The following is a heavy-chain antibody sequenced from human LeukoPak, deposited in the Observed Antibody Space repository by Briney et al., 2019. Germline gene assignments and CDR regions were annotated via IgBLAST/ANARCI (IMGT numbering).Heavy chain of an antibody. CDR3: ARMGTMVRGVDY. J-gene: IGHJ4*02. Sequence: SETLSLTCTVSGDSVTNTRYYWGWIRQPPGKGLEWIGTIYYTGDTYYNPSLKSRVTISVDTSNDQFSLKLSSVTAADTAVYYCARMGTMVRGVDYWGQGTLVTVSS. D-gene: IGHD3-10*01. V-gene: IGHV4-39*07. CDR1: GDSVTNTRYY. CDR2: IYYTGDT.